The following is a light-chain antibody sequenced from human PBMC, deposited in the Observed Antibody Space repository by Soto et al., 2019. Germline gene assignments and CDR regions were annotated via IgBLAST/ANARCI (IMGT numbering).Light chain of an antibody. CDR2: ATS. CDR3: QKYNTAPLT. Sequence: DVQMTQSPSSLSAFVGDRVTITCRASQGIAPYLAWFQQKPGKVPKLLIYATSTLQSGVPSRFSGSGSGTDFTLTISSPQPEDVATYYCQKYNTAPLTFGGVNKVEIK. CDR1: QGIAPY. V-gene: IGKV1-27*01. J-gene: IGKJ4*02.